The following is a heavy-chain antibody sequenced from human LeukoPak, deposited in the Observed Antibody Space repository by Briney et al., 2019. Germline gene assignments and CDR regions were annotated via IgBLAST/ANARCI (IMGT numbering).Heavy chain of an antibody. CDR1: GFAFINFH. CDR3: ARDFLWLVDY. CDR2: VSKDGNNI. V-gene: IGHV3-30-3*01. D-gene: IGHD6-19*01. J-gene: IGHJ4*02. Sequence: GGSLRLSCAASGFAFINFHIHWVRQAPGKGLEWLAFVSKDGNNIYYADSVKGRVTISRDNSKSTLYLQMNSRRADDTAIYYCARDFLWLVDYWGQGTLVTVSS.